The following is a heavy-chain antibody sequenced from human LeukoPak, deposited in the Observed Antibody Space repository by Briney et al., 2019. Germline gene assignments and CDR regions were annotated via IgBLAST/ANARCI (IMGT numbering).Heavy chain of an antibody. CDR1: GFTFDDYG. V-gene: IGHV3-20*04. Sequence: GGSLRLSCEASGFTFDDYGMTWVRQAPGEGLEWVSGISWNGVRTHYADSVQGRFTISRDNAKRLLSLQMKSLRGEDTAFYYCARAMTTVTTGDGFDIWGRGTMVTVSS. CDR2: ISWNGVRT. D-gene: IGHD4-17*01. CDR3: ARAMTTVTTGDGFDI. J-gene: IGHJ3*02.